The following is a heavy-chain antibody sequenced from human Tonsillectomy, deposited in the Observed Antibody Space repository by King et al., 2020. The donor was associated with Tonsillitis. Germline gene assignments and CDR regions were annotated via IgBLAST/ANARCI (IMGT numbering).Heavy chain of an antibody. V-gene: IGHV3-23*03. J-gene: IGHJ4*02. CDR1: GFTFSGYA. CDR3: AKVDIVATIDY. Sequence: VQLVESGGGLVQPGGSLRLSCAASGFTFSGYAMSWVPQAPGKGLGWVSVIFIGVSRTYDADAVKGRFTSSRDNSKNTLYLQMNSLRAEDTAVYDCAKVDIVATIDYWGEGTLVTVSS. D-gene: IGHD5-12*01. CDR2: IFIGVSRT.